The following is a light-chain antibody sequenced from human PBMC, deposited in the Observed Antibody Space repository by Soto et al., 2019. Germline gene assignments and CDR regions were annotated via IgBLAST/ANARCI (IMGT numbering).Light chain of an antibody. Sequence: EIVLTRSPGTLSLSPGERATLSCRASQSVSSSYLAWYQQKPGQAPRLLIYGASSRATGIPDRFSGSGSGTDFTLTISRLEPEDFAVYYCQHYGFSPWTLGQGTKVEIK. CDR3: QHYGFSPWT. J-gene: IGKJ1*01. V-gene: IGKV3-20*01. CDR2: GAS. CDR1: QSVSSSY.